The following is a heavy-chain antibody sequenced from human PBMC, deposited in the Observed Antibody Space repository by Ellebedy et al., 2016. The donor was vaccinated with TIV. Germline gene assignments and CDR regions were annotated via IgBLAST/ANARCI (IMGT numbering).Heavy chain of an antibody. V-gene: IGHV1-69*13. CDR2: IIPIFGTA. CDR3: ARSVITMVRGRVIRGFDP. D-gene: IGHD3-10*01. Sequence: SVKVSXKASGGTFSSYAISWVRQAPGQGLEWMGGIIPIFGTANYAQKFQGRVTITADESTSTAYMELSSLRSEDTAVYYCARSVITMVRGRVIRGFDPWGQGTLVTVSS. J-gene: IGHJ5*02. CDR1: GGTFSSYA.